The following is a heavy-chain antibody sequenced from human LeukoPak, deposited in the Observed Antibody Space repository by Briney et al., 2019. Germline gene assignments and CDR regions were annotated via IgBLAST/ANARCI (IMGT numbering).Heavy chain of an antibody. CDR2: INPSGGST. V-gene: IGHV1-46*01. D-gene: IGHD3-22*01. J-gene: IGHJ4*02. Sequence: GASVKVSCKASGYTFTSYYMHWVRQALGQGLEWMGIINPSGGSTSYAQKFQGRVTMTRDTSTSTAYMELRSLRSDDTAVYYCARDPSYYYDSSGFTTPLDYWGQGTLVTVSS. CDR1: GYTFTSYY. CDR3: ARDPSYYYDSSGFTTPLDY.